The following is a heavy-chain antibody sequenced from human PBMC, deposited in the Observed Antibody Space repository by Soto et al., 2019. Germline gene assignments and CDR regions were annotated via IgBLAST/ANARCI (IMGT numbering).Heavy chain of an antibody. CDR1: GFIFSSYA. V-gene: IGHV3-23*01. D-gene: IGHD4-17*01. CDR2: ITNSGGDT. J-gene: IGHJ4*02. CDR3: AKVQGRGDYGGY. Sequence: EVQLLESGGGLVQPGGPLRLSCAASGFIFSSYAMSWVRQAPGKGLEWVSAITNSGGDTYYADSVKGRFTISRDNSKNTLYLQMNSLRAEDTAVYYCAKVQGRGDYGGYWGQGTLVTVSS.